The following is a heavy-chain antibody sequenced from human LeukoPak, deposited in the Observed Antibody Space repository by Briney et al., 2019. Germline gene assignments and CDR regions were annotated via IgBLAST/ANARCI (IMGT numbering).Heavy chain of an antibody. V-gene: IGHV1-2*02. CDR1: GYTFTCYY. CDR2: INPNSGGT. D-gene: IGHD1-26*01. Sequence: ASVKVSCKASGYTFTCYYMHWVRQAPGQGLEWMGWINPNSGGTNYAQKFQGRVTMTRDTSISTAYMERSRQRHDDTDVYFCGRDRSLRIFGATGKVGFAFYIWGQGTMVTFAS. J-gene: IGHJ3*02. CDR3: GRDRSLRIFGATGKVGFAFYI.